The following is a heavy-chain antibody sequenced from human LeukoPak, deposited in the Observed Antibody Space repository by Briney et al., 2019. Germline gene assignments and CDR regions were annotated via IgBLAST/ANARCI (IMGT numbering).Heavy chain of an antibody. D-gene: IGHD3-10*01. Sequence: SETLSLICAVSGYSISSGYYWGWIRQPPGKGLEWIGSIHHSGSTYYNPSLKSRVTISVDTSKNQFSLKLSSVTAADTAVYYCARDHLQVWFGDPRGPKSNWFDPWGQGTLVTVSS. V-gene: IGHV4-38-2*02. CDR1: GYSISSGYY. J-gene: IGHJ5*02. CDR2: IHHSGST. CDR3: ARDHLQVWFGDPRGPKSNWFDP.